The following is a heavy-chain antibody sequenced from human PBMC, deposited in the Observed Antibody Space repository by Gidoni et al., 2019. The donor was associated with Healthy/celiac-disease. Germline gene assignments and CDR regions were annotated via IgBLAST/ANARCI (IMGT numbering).Heavy chain of an antibody. CDR2: IFSNDEK. Sequence: QVTLKESGPVLVKPTETLTLTCTVSGFSLSNARMGVSWIRQPPGKALEWLAHIFSNDEKSYSTSLKSRLTISKDTSKSQVVLTMTNMDPVDTATYYCARTQCIAAAGTGYYYYMDVWGKGTTVTVSS. J-gene: IGHJ6*03. V-gene: IGHV2-26*01. CDR3: ARTQCIAAAGTGYYYYMDV. CDR1: GFSLSNARMG. D-gene: IGHD6-13*01.